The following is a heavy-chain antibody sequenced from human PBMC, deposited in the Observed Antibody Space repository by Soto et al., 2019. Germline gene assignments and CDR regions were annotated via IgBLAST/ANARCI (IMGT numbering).Heavy chain of an antibody. D-gene: IGHD3-3*01. CDR2: ISSYSGQT. CDR1: GYNFSDYG. Sequence: XSVKVSCKASGYNFSDYGVHWVRQDPGQGLEWMGWISSYSGQTMIPRKFQGRVTMTTDTPTSTGYMELRGLTSDDTALYYCAISTWSLSYFGMDVWGQGTTVTVSS. CDR3: AISTWSLSYFGMDV. V-gene: IGHV1-18*04. J-gene: IGHJ6*02.